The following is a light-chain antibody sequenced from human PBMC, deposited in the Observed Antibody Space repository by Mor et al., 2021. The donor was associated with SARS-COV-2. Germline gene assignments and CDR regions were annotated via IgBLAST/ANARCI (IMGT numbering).Light chain of an antibody. J-gene: IGLJ3*02. V-gene: IGLV3-19*01. CDR3: NSRDSSGSHRV. CDR2: GKN. CDR1: TLRNYY. Sequence: GDTLRNYYASWYQQKPGQAPVLVAYGKNNRPSGIPDRFSGSSSGNTASLTITGAQAEDEADYYCNSRDSSGSHRVFGGGTRLT.